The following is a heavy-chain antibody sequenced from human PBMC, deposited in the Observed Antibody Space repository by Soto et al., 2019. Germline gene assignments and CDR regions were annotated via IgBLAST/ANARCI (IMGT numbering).Heavy chain of an antibody. V-gene: IGHV4-59*01. J-gene: IGHJ6*02. CDR2: IYYSGST. D-gene: IGHD3-10*01. CDR3: ARDQLGFGELAYYYYGMDV. CDR1: GGSISSYY. Sequence: SETLSLTCTVSGGSISSYYWSWIRQPPGKGLEWIGYIYYSGSTNYNPSLKSRVTISVDTSKNQFSLKLSSVTAADTAVYYCARDQLGFGELAYYYYGMDVWGQGTTVTVSS.